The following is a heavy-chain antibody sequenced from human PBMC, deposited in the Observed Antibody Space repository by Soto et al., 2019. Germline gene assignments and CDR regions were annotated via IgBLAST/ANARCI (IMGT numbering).Heavy chain of an antibody. V-gene: IGHV3-33*01. Sequence: QVQLVESGGGVVQPGRSLRLSCAASGFTFSSYGMHWVRQAPGKGLEWVAVIWYDGSNKYYADSVKGRFTISRDNSKNTLSLQMNSLRAEDTAVYYCARETVSTVTTNCFDYWGQGTLVTVSS. D-gene: IGHD4-17*01. CDR3: ARETVSTVTTNCFDY. CDR1: GFTFSSYG. CDR2: IWYDGSNK. J-gene: IGHJ4*02.